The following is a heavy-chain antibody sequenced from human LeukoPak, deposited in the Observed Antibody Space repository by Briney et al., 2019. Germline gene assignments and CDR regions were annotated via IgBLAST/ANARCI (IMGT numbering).Heavy chain of an antibody. J-gene: IGHJ4*02. D-gene: IGHD3-22*01. CDR3: ARDQYDSSGYFLGNDY. Sequence: SQTLSLTCAISGDSVSSNSVTWNWIRQSPSRGLEWLGRTYYRSTWYNDYAVSVRGRITVNPDTSKNQFSLHLNSVTPEDTAVYYCARDQYDSSGYFLGNDYWGQGILVTVSS. CDR2: TYYRSTWYN. CDR1: GDSVSSNSVT. V-gene: IGHV6-1*01.